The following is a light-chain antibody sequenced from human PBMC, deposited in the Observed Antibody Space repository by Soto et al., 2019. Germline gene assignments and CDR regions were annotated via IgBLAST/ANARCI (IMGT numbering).Light chain of an antibody. J-gene: IGKJ3*01. CDR2: DAS. CDR1: QSVRSSY. Sequence: ELVLTQSPATLSLSPGERATLSCGASQSVRSSYLAWYQQTPGLAPRLLIYDASSRATGIPDRFSGSGCGADFILTISRLAPADFAVYYCHQYGSSPFTFGPGTKVDIQ. CDR3: HQYGSSPFT. V-gene: IGKV3D-20*01.